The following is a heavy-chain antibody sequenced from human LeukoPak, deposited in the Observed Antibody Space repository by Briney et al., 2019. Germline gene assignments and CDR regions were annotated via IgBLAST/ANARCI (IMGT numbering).Heavy chain of an antibody. CDR1: GFTFSNYA. V-gene: IGHV3-30*04. CDR3: ASQGDFSGGYYYYMDV. CDR2: ISNDGSKK. Sequence: PGGSLRLSCAASGFTFSNYAKHWVRQAPGKGLEWVAVISNDGSKKSYADSVKGRFTISRDNSKNTLYLQMNSLRAEDTAVYYCASQGDFSGGYYYYMDVWGKGTTVTVSS. J-gene: IGHJ6*03. D-gene: IGHD4-23*01.